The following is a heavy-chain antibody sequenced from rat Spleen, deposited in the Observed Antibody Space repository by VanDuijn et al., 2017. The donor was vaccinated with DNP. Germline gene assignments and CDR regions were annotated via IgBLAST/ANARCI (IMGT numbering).Heavy chain of an antibody. D-gene: IGHD1-12*02. Sequence: EVQLQESGPGLVKPSQSLSLTCSVTGYSITKYWAWIRKFPGNKMEWMGYIRNSGNTSYKPSLKSRISITRDTSKNQFFLHLNSVTAEDTATYYCARGDGSYYWSFDFWGPGTMVTVSS. V-gene: IGHV3-1*01. CDR2: IRNSGNT. J-gene: IGHJ1*01. CDR1: GYSITKY. CDR3: ARGDGSYYWSFDF.